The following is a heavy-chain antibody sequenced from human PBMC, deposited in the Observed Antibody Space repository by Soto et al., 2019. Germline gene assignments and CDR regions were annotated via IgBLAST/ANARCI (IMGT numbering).Heavy chain of an antibody. J-gene: IGHJ4*02. CDR1: GAAITSFS. Sequence: SETLSLTCTVSGAAITSFSWSWIRQSAGKRLEWIGRISTTGNTHYNPSLESRVSLSLDTSMNQFSLTVTSVTAADTAVYYCARESGENWTYEAYWGQGTLATVSS. CDR3: ARESGENWTYEAY. CDR2: ISTTGNT. V-gene: IGHV4-4*07. D-gene: IGHD1-7*01.